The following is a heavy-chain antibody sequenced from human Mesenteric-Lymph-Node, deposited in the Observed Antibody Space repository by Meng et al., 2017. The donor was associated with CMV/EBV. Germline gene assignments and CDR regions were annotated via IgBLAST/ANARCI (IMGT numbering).Heavy chain of an antibody. Sequence: GGSLRLSCTASGFSFSTYGMFWVRQAPGKGLEWVAFVHNDGSERYNADTVKGRFTISRDNSMNTVFLQMNSLRPEDTAIYFCVNTRRADYYYYGMDVWGQGTTVTVSS. V-gene: IGHV3-30*02. D-gene: IGHD1-26*01. J-gene: IGHJ6*02. CDR3: VNTRRADYYYYGMDV. CDR1: GFSFSTYG. CDR2: VHNDGSER.